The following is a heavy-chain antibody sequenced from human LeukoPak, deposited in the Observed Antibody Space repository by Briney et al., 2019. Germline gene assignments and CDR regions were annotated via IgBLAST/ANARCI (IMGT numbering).Heavy chain of an antibody. Sequence: GGSLRLSCAGSEFNVSSLYMSWVRQAPGRGLEWVSVIYGGGTTNYADSVKGRFSISRDTFANTVHLEMSDLRVDDTAVYYCARTGWGAYGMDVWGPGTTVTVSS. D-gene: IGHD1-26*01. V-gene: IGHV3-53*01. CDR2: IYGGGTT. CDR1: EFNVSSLY. CDR3: ARTGWGAYGMDV. J-gene: IGHJ6*02.